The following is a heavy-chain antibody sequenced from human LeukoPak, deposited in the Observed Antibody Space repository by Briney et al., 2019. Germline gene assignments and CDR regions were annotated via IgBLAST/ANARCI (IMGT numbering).Heavy chain of an antibody. V-gene: IGHV4-34*01. D-gene: IGHD6-13*01. J-gene: IGHJ5*02. Sequence: PSESLTLTCTVSGDSMKSYYWSWIRQPPGKGLEWIGEINHSGSTNYNPSLKNRVTISVDTSKNQFSLKLSSVTAADTAVYYCARGIVYSSSWSRGYNWFDPWGQGTLVTVSS. CDR3: ARGIVYSSSWSRGYNWFDP. CDR1: GDSMKSYY. CDR2: INHSGST.